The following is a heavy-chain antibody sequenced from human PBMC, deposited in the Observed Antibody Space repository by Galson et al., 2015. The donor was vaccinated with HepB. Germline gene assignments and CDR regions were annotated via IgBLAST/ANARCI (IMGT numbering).Heavy chain of an antibody. D-gene: IGHD1-26*01. J-gene: IGHJ4*02. CDR2: ISAYNGNT. CDR3: ARELGAPGRGGCDY. V-gene: IGHV1-18*01. CDR1: GYTFTSYG. Sequence: SVKVSCKASGYTFTSYGISWVRQAPGQGLEWMGWISAYNGNTNYAQKLQGRVTMTTDTSTSTAYMELRSLRSDDTAVYYCARELGAPGRGGCDYWGQGTLVTVSS.